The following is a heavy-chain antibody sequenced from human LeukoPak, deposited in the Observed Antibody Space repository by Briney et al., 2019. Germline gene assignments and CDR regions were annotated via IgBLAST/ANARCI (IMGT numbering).Heavy chain of an antibody. J-gene: IGHJ5*02. V-gene: IGHV4-39*07. CDR1: GGSISSNSYY. CDR3: ARDSGRYHEYNWFHP. Sequence: SETLSLTCTVSGGSISSNSYYWGWVRQPPGKGLEWIGSTYYGGSTDYNPSLKSRVTISIDTSKNQFSLKLSSVTAADTAMYYCARDSGRYHEYNWFHPWGQGTLVTVSS. D-gene: IGHD3-10*01. CDR2: TYYGGST.